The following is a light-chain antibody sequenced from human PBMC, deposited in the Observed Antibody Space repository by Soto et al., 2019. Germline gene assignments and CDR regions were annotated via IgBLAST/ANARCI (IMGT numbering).Light chain of an antibody. J-gene: IGKJ1*01. Sequence: EIVLTQSPGTLSLSPGERATLSCRASQSVSSSYLAWYQQKPGQAPRLLIYGASSRATGIPDRFSGSGSGTDFTRTISRLEPEDCAVYYCQQYGSSPRTFGQGTKVESK. CDR1: QSVSSSY. V-gene: IGKV3-20*01. CDR3: QQYGSSPRT. CDR2: GAS.